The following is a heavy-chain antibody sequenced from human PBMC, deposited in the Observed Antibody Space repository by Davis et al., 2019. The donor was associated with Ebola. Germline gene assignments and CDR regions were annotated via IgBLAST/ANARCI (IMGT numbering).Heavy chain of an antibody. CDR2: MSPDGTRT. D-gene: IGHD3-3*01. CDR3: AKDFGGPVDS. J-gene: IGHJ4*02. Sequence: GESLKISCAGSGITLRSYWMHWVRQAPGKGLVWVSRMSPDGTRTDYADSVKGRFSISRDTAKNTLFPQMNSLRVEDTAVYYCAKDFGGPVDSWGQGTLVTVSS. V-gene: IGHV3-74*01. CDR1: GITLRSYW.